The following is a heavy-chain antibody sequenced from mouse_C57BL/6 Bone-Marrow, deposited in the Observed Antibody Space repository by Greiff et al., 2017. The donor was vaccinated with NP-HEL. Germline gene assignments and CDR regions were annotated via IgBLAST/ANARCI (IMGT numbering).Heavy chain of an antibody. D-gene: IGHD1-1*01. Sequence: DVKLVESGGGLVQPKGSLKLSCAASGFTFNTYAMHWVRQAPGKGLEWVARIRSKSSNYATYYADSVKDRFTISRDDSQSMLYLQMNNLETEDTAMYYCVREGYYGSSYDWYFDVWGTGTTVTVSS. J-gene: IGHJ1*03. CDR2: IRSKSSNYAT. V-gene: IGHV10-3*01. CDR3: VREGYYGSSYDWYFDV. CDR1: GFTFNTYA.